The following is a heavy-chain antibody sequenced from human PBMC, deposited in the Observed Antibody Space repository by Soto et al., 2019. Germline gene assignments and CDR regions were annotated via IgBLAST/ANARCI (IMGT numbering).Heavy chain of an antibody. Sequence: GGSLRLSCAASGFTFSTYWMSWVRQAPGKGLEWVANIKQDGSERYYVDSVKGRFTISRDNVKNSLYLQMNSLRAEDTAVYYCATDSGTSDYWGQGTLVTVSS. CDR3: ATDSGTSDY. J-gene: IGHJ4*02. V-gene: IGHV3-7*01. CDR2: IKQDGSER. D-gene: IGHD1-1*01. CDR1: GFTFSTYW.